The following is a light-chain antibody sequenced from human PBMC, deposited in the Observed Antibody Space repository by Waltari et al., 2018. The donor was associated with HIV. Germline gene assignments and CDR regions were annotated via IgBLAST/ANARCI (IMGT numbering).Light chain of an antibody. CDR3: QQYNNWPPRT. CDR1: QSISNS. J-gene: IGKJ2*01. Sequence: EIVMTQSPATLSVSPGERATLSCRASQSISNSLAWYQQKPGQAPRLIIYGASTRSPGIPARFSGSGSGTEFTHTISSLQSEDFAVYYCQQYNNWPPRTFGQGTKLEIK. CDR2: GAS. V-gene: IGKV3-15*01.